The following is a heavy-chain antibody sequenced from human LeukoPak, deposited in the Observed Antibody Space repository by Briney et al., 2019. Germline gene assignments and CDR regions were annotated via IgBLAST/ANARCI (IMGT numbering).Heavy chain of an antibody. Sequence: PSETLSLTCTVSGGSNSSYYWSWIRQPPGKGLEWIGYIYYSGSTNYNPSLKSRVTISVDTSKNQFSLKLSSVTAADTAVYYCARDTVVPAAMTYYYYGMDVWGKGTTVTVSS. CDR2: IYYSGST. CDR1: GGSNSSYY. J-gene: IGHJ6*04. D-gene: IGHD2-2*01. V-gene: IGHV4-59*01. CDR3: ARDTVVPAAMTYYYYGMDV.